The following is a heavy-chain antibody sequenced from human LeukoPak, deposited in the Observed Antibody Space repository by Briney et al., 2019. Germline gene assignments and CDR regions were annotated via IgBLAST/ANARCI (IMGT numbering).Heavy chain of an antibody. Sequence: QPGGSLRLSCVASGFTFSSYLMHWVRQVPGKGLLWVSHINPDGSTTSYADSVKGRFTISRDNAKNTLYLQMNSLRADDAALYYCARQFGSGSSYWGQGTLVTVSS. CDR2: INPDGSTT. V-gene: IGHV3-74*01. J-gene: IGHJ4*02. CDR1: GFTFSSYL. CDR3: ARQFGSGSSY. D-gene: IGHD3-10*01.